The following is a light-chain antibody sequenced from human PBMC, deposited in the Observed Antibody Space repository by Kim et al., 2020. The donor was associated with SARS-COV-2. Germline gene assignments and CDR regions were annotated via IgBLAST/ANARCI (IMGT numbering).Light chain of an antibody. J-gene: IGKJ2*01. V-gene: IGKV3-20*01. CDR2: ATS. CDR3: QHYGNSPYT. Sequence: LSLGERATLYCRASQSVSSSYLAWYQQEPGQAPRLLIYATSSRASGIPDRFSGSGSGTDFTLTISRLEPEDFAVYYCQHYGNSPYTFGQGTKLEI. CDR1: QSVSSSY.